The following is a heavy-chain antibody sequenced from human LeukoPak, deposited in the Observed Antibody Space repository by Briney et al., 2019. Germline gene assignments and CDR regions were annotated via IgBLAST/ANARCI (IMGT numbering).Heavy chain of an antibody. CDR1: AFSFSSYS. CDR3: ATGGTGPTRDDTFDI. Sequence: GGSLRLSCAASAFSFSSYSMNWVRQAPGKGLEWVSSISSGSSVIFYADPVKGRFTISRDNAKNSLYLQMNSLRAEDTAMFYCATGGTGPTRDDTFDIWGQGAMVTVSS. V-gene: IGHV3-21*01. D-gene: IGHD1-7*01. J-gene: IGHJ3*02. CDR2: ISSGSSVI.